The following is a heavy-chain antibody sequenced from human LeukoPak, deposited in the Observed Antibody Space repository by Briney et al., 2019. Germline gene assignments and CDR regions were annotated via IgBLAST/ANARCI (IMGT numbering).Heavy chain of an antibody. Sequence: SETLSLTCTVSGGSISSSSYYWGWIRQPPGKGLEWIGSIYYSGSTYYNPSLKSRVTISVDTSKNQFSLKLSSVTAADTAVYYCARRTRSGWFDAFDIWGQGTMVTVSS. D-gene: IGHD6-19*01. J-gene: IGHJ3*02. V-gene: IGHV4-39*01. CDR1: GGSISSSSYY. CDR2: IYYSGST. CDR3: ARRTRSGWFDAFDI.